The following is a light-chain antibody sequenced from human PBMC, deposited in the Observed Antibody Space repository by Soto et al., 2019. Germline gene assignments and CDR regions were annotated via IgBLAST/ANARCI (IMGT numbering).Light chain of an antibody. V-gene: IGLV1-44*01. Sequence: QSVLSQPPSASATPGQRVTIFCSGSSSNIGSNTVSWYQQFPGTAPKLLIYFNIQRPSGVPDRFSGSKSGTSASLAISGLXSEDEADYYCAAWDDSLNGYVFGTGTKVTVL. J-gene: IGLJ1*01. CDR2: FNI. CDR1: SSNIGSNT. CDR3: AAWDDSLNGYV.